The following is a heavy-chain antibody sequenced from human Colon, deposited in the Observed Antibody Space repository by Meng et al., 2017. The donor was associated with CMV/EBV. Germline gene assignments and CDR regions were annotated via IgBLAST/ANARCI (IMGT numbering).Heavy chain of an antibody. CDR2: IYSGASST. D-gene: IGHD3-10*01. Sequence: GGSLRLSCAASGFTFSSFAMSWVRQAPGKGLEWVSVIYSGASSTYYADSVKGRFTISRDNSRNTLFLQMNSLRADDTAVYYCARDVVMGSGSSYNHGPPDFWGQGTLVTVSS. CDR3: ARDVVMGSGSSYNHGPPDF. CDR1: GFTFSSFA. V-gene: IGHV3-23*03. J-gene: IGHJ4*02.